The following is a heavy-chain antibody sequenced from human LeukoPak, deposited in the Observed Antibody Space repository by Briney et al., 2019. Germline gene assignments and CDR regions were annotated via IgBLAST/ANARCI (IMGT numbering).Heavy chain of an antibody. V-gene: IGHV1-69*04. CDR3: AREYYYDSSGYFDY. CDR2: IIPILGIA. CDR1: GGTFSSYA. J-gene: IGHJ4*02. D-gene: IGHD3-22*01. Sequence: GASVKVSCKASGGTFSSYAISWVRQAPGQGLKWMGRIIPILGIANYAQKFQGRVTITADKSTSTAYMELSSLRSEDTAVYYCAREYYYDSSGYFDYWGQGTLVTVSS.